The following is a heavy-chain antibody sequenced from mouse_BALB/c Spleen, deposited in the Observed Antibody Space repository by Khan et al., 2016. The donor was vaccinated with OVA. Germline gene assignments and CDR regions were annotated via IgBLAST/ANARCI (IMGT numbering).Heavy chain of an antibody. CDR1: GYTFTNAG. V-gene: IGHV9-4*02. Sequence: QIQLVQSGPELKRPGETVRISCKASGYTFTNAGMQWVQQMPGKGLKWIGWINTHSGVPKYAEAFKGRFAFSLDTSTTTENLQRTNLKSEDAATYFCARGGAAYYKNDGGAMDYWGQGTSVTVSS. D-gene: IGHD2-12*01. J-gene: IGHJ4*01. CDR3: ARGGAAYYKNDGGAMDY. CDR2: INTHSGVP.